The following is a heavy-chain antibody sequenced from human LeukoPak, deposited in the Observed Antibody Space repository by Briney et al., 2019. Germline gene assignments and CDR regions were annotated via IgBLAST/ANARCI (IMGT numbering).Heavy chain of an antibody. CDR2: ISGSGGST. Sequence: GRSLRLSCAASGFIFSSYAMSWVRQAPGKGLEWVSAISGSGGSTYYADSVKGRFTISRDNSKNTLCLQMNSLRAEDTAVYYCAKVPTKVVTAPLDYWGQGTLVTVSS. J-gene: IGHJ4*02. CDR3: AKVPTKVVTAPLDY. CDR1: GFIFSSYA. V-gene: IGHV3-23*01. D-gene: IGHD2-21*02.